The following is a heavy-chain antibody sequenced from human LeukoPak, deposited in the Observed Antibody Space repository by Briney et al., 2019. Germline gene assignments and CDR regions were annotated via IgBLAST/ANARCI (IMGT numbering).Heavy chain of an antibody. J-gene: IGHJ1*01. CDR1: GGTFSSYA. Sequence: SVKVSCKASGGTFSSYAISWVRQAPGQGLEWMGGIIPIFGTANYAQKFQGRVTITADKSTSTAYMELSSLRSEDTAVYYCARTGPTAVAGRRGETEYFQHWGQGTLVTVSS. V-gene: IGHV1-69*06. D-gene: IGHD6-19*01. CDR3: ARTGPTAVAGRRGETEYFQH. CDR2: IIPIFGTA.